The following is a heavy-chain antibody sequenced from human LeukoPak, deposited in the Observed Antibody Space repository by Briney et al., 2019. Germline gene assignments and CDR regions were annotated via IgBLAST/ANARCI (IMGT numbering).Heavy chain of an antibody. D-gene: IGHD6-13*01. J-gene: IGHJ6*03. CDR3: ARDRQQQLSYYYYYYYMDV. V-gene: IGHV3-21*01. CDR2: ISGSSSYI. Sequence: GGSLRLSCAASGFTFSSYSMNWVRQAPGKGLEWVSSISGSSSYIHHADSAKGRFTISRDNAKNSLYLQMNSLRAEDTAVYYCARDRQQQLSYYYYYYYMDVWGKGTTVTVSS. CDR1: GFTFSSYS.